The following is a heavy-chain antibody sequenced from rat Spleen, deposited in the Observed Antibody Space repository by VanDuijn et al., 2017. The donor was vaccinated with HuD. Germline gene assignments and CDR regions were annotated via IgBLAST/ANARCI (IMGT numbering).Heavy chain of an antibody. CDR1: GFTISNHY. CDR2: INFDGSGT. V-gene: IGHV5-22*01. D-gene: IGHD1-2*01. J-gene: IGHJ3*01. Sequence: EVQLVESGGDLVQPGRSMELSCAASGFTISNHYMAWVRQAPTKGLEWVASINFDGSGTYYRDSVKGRFTISRDTAKSTLYLKMNSLRSEDTATYYCARPDSSHIFAYWGQGTLVTVSS. CDR3: ARPDSSHIFAY.